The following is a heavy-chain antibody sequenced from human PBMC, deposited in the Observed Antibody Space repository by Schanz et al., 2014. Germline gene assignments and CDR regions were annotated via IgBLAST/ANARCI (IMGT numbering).Heavy chain of an antibody. CDR1: GFTFSDYY. CDR2: ISSVGISK. Sequence: QVQLVESGGGLVKPGGSLRLSCAASGFTFSDYYMSWVRQAPGKGLEWVSYISSVGISKYYADPVKGRFTISRDSAKTSLSLQMNSLRAEDTAVSFCARQRSYFYGMDGWGQGTTVTVSS. V-gene: IGHV3-11*01. CDR3: ARQRSYFYGMDG. J-gene: IGHJ6*02.